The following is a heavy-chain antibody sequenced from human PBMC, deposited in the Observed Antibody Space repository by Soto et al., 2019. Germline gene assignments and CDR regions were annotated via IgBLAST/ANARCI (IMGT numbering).Heavy chain of an antibody. D-gene: IGHD3-3*01. V-gene: IGHV4-59*01. CDR3: ARALTYYDFWSGYHPGMDV. CDR2: IYYSGST. J-gene: IGHJ6*02. CDR1: GGSISSYY. Sequence: ETLSLTCTVSGGSISSYYWSWIRQPPGKGLEWIGYIYYSGSTNYNPSLKSRVTISVDTSKNQFSLKLSSVTAADTAVYYCARALTYYDFWSGYHPGMDVWGQGTTVTVSS.